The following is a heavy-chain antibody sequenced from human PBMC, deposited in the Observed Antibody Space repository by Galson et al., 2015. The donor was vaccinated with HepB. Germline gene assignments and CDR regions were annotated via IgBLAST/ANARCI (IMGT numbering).Heavy chain of an antibody. V-gene: IGHV3-74*01. J-gene: IGHJ6*02. CDR3: ARAALPYYDSSGYYSPTDYGMDV. CDR1: GFTFSSYW. D-gene: IGHD3-22*01. CDR2: INSDGSST. Sequence: SLRLSCAASGFTFSSYWMHWVRQAPGKGLVWVSRINSDGSSTSYADSVKGRFTISRDNAKNTLYLQMNSLRAEDTAVYYCARAALPYYDSSGYYSPTDYGMDVWGQGTTVTVSS.